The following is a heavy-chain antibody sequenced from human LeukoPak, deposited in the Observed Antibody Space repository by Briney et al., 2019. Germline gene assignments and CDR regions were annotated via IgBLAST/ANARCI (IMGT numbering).Heavy chain of an antibody. CDR2: ISSSGSTI. J-gene: IGHJ4*02. V-gene: IGHV3-48*03. D-gene: IGHD6-13*01. Sequence: PGGSLRLSCAASGFTFSSHEMNWVRQAPGKGLEWVSYISSSGSTIYYADSVKGRFTISRDNAKNSLYLQMNSLRAEDTAVYYCARDGYSSPYDYWGQGTLVTVSS. CDR3: ARDGYSSPYDY. CDR1: GFTFSSHE.